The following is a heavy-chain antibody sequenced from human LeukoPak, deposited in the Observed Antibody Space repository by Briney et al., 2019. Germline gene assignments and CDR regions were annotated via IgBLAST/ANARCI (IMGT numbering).Heavy chain of an antibody. CDR1: GYTFTGYY. CDR3: ARDIVATYGMDV. Sequence: ASVKVSCKASGYTFTGYYMHWVRQAPGQGLEWTGWINPNSGGTNYAQKFQGWVTMTRDTSISTAYMELSRLRSDDTAVYYCARDIVATYGMDVWGQGTTVTVSS. CDR2: INPNSGGT. V-gene: IGHV1-2*04. J-gene: IGHJ6*02. D-gene: IGHD5-12*01.